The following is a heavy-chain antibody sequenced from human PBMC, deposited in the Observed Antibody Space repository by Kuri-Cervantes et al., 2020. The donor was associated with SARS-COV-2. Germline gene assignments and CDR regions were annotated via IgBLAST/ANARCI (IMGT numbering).Heavy chain of an antibody. CDR3: ASEEVGATIDY. J-gene: IGHJ4*02. CDR1: GFTFSSYG. D-gene: IGHD1-26*01. CDR2: ISYDGSNK. V-gene: IGHV3-30*19. Sequence: GESLKISCAASGFTFSSYGMHWVRQAPGKGLEWVAVISYDGSNKYYADSVKGRFIISRDNSKNTLYLQMNSLRAEDTAVYYCASEEVGATIDYWGQGTLVTVSS.